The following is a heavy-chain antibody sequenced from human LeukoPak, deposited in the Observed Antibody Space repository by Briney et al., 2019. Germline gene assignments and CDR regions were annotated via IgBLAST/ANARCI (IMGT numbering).Heavy chain of an antibody. V-gene: IGHV4-59*01. CDR3: ATSQRLGAEYFQH. Sequence: SETLSLTCTVSGGSISSYYWSWIRQPPGKGLEWIGYIYYSGSTNYNPSLKSRVTISVDTSKNQFSLKLSSVTAADTAVYYCATSQRLGAEYFQHWGQGTLVTVSS. J-gene: IGHJ1*01. D-gene: IGHD6-19*01. CDR1: GGSISSYY. CDR2: IYYSGST.